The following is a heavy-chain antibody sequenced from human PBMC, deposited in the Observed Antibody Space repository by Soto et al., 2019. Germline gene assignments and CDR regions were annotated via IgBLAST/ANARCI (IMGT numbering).Heavy chain of an antibody. CDR2: IFHSWRT. CDR1: SGSISGYNW. Sequence: QVQLQESGPGLVKPSGTLSLTCAVSSGSISGYNWGGWVRQPPGKGLEWIGEIFHSWRTNYSPAPKSRVTISVDKSKDHFSLNLTSVTAEDTAVYYCARPGSFDLAGPFDLWGQGTLVTVSS. CDR3: ARPGSFDLAGPFDL. D-gene: IGHD3-3*01. J-gene: IGHJ4*02. V-gene: IGHV4-4*02.